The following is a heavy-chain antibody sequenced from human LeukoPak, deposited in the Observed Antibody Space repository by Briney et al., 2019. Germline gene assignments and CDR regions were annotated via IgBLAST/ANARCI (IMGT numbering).Heavy chain of an antibody. CDR3: ARGFETSYRYTFYY. CDR1: GGSISRYY. CDR2: IYYSGST. V-gene: IGHV4-59*01. D-gene: IGHD3-16*02. J-gene: IGHJ4*02. Sequence: AETLSLTCTVSGGSISRYYWSWIRQPPGKGLEWIGYIYYSGSTNYNPSLKSRVTISVDTSKNHFSLKLSSVTAADTAVYYCARGFETSYRYTFYYWGQRTLVSVSS.